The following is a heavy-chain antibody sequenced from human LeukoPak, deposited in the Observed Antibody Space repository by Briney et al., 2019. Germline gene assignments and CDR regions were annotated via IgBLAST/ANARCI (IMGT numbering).Heavy chain of an antibody. CDR2: INNNGGST. V-gene: IGHV3-64D*06. J-gene: IGHJ4*03. CDR3: VSQSPEVYLDY. Sequence: GGSLGLSCSASGFTFSRFPMHWVRQAPGEGLEYVSSINNNGGSTYYADSVKGSFTISRDNSKNALYLQMSSLRAEDTAVYYCVSQSPEVYLDYWGQGALGTVSS. CDR1: GFTFSRFP.